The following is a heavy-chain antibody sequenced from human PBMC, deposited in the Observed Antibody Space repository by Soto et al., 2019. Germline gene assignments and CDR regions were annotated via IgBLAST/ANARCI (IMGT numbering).Heavy chain of an antibody. V-gene: IGHV4-59*01. D-gene: IGHD6-6*01. Sequence: ASETLSLTCTVSGGSISSYYWSWIRQPPGKGLEWIGYIYYSGSTNYNPSLKSRATISVDTSKNQFSLKLSSVTAADTAVYYCARDHSIAARYFDYWGQGTLVTVSS. CDR1: GGSISSYY. J-gene: IGHJ4*02. CDR2: IYYSGST. CDR3: ARDHSIAARYFDY.